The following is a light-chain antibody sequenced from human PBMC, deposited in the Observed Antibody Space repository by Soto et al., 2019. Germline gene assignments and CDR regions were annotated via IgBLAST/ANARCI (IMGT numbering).Light chain of an antibody. Sequence: QCALTQPASVSGSPGQSITISCTATSNDLGIYNYVSWYQHHPGRAPKLMIYEVSNRPSGVSNRFSGSKSGNTASLTISGLQAEDEADYYCSSYTTSNTVVFGGGTKLTVL. V-gene: IGLV2-14*01. CDR1: SNDLGIYNY. J-gene: IGLJ2*01. CDR3: SSYTTSNTVV. CDR2: EVS.